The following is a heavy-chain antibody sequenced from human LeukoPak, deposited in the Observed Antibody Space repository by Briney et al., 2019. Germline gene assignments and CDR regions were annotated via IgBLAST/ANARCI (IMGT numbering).Heavy chain of an antibody. CDR2: IFYSGST. V-gene: IGHV4-59*11. Sequence: SETLSLTCTVAGASISDHYWSWIRQPPGKGLEWIGFIFYSGSTNYNPSLKGRVTISLDTTKKQFSLSLNSVTAADTAVYYCARGGLSRLPFDFWGQGILVTVSS. D-gene: IGHD3-10*01. CDR3: ARGGLSRLPFDF. J-gene: IGHJ4*02. CDR1: GASISDHY.